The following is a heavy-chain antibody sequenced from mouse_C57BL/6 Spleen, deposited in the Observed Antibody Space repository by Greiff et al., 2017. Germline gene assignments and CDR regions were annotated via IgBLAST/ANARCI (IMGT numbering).Heavy chain of an antibody. D-gene: IGHD2-5*01. CDR2: IDPSDSYT. V-gene: IGHV1-69*01. J-gene: IGHJ4*01. CDR1: GYTFTSYW. CDR3: ARRSYSNYVGFYAMDY. Sequence: QVQLQQPGAELVMPGASVKLSCKASGYTFTSYWMHWVKQRPGQGLEWIGEIDPSDSYTNYNQKFKGKSTLTVDKSSSTAYMQLSSLTSEDSAVYYCARRSYSNYVGFYAMDYWGQGTSVTVSS.